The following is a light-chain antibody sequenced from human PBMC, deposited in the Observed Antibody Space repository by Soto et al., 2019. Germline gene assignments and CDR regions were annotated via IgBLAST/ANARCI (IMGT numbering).Light chain of an antibody. J-gene: IGKJ4*01. V-gene: IGKV3-20*01. Sequence: EIVLTQFPGTLSLSPGERATLSCRASQSVSSSYLAWYQQKPGQAPRLLIYGASSRATGIPDRFSGSGSGTDFTLTISRLEPADFAVYYCQQYGSSPLTFGGGTKVDI. CDR2: GAS. CDR1: QSVSSSY. CDR3: QQYGSSPLT.